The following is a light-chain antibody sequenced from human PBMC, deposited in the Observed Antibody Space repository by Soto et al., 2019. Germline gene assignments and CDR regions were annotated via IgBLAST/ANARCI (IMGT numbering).Light chain of an antibody. CDR3: QPYFDYST. V-gene: IGKV1-5*01. CDR1: QSISRW. Sequence: DIQMTQSPSTLSASVGDRVSITCRASQSISRWLAWYQQKPGKAPNLLIYDASNLQSGVPSRFSGSGSGTEFTLTISGLQPDDFATYSCQPYFDYSTFGGGTTVGIK. CDR2: DAS. J-gene: IGKJ4*01.